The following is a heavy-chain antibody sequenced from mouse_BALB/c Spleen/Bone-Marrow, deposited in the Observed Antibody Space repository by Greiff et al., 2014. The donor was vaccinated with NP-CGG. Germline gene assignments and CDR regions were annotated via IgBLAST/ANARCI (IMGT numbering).Heavy chain of an antibody. Sequence: VQLQQPGAELVKPGASVKLSCTASGFNIKDTYMHWVKQRPEQGLEWIGRIDPANGNTKYDPKFQGKATITADTSSNTAYLQLSSLTSEDTAVYYCARYCNYCYAMDYWGQGTSVTVSS. J-gene: IGHJ4*01. D-gene: IGHD2-1*01. CDR1: GFNIKDTY. V-gene: IGHV14-3*02. CDR2: IDPANGNT. CDR3: ARYCNYCYAMDY.